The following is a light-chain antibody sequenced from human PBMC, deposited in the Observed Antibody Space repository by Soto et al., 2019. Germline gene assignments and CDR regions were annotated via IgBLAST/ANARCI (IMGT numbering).Light chain of an antibody. CDR3: QKYDSAPYT. CDR1: QDISNY. Sequence: DIQMTQSPSSLSASVGDRVTITCRASQDISNYLAWYQQKPGKVPKVLIYAASTLQSGVPSRFSGSGSGTDFTLTISSLQLEDVATYYWQKYDSAPYTFGPGTKVDIK. J-gene: IGKJ3*01. CDR2: AAS. V-gene: IGKV1-27*01.